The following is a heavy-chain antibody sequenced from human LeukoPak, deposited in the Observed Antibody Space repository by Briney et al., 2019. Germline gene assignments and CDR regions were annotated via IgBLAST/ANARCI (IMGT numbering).Heavy chain of an antibody. CDR1: GGSISSYY. V-gene: IGHV4-59*12. CDR3: ARILWLSYYMDV. J-gene: IGHJ6*03. CDR2: IYYSGST. D-gene: IGHD3-10*01. Sequence: SETLSLTCTVSGGSISSYYRSWIRQPPGKGLEWIGYIYYSGSTYYNPSLKSRVTISVDTSKNQFSLKLSSVTAADTAVYYCARILWLSYYMDVWGKGTTVTVSS.